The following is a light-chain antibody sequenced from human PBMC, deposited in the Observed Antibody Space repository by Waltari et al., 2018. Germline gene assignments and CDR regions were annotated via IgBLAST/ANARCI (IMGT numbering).Light chain of an antibody. CDR2: EDR. Sequence: QSALTQPASVSGSPGQSITISCTGTSSAGGGYSLVSWYQQHPGKAPKLILYEDRKRPSGVSDRFSGSTSGNTASLTISGLQAEDEADYFCCSYAGYSTYVFGTGTKVTVL. J-gene: IGLJ1*01. CDR3: CSYAGYSTYV. V-gene: IGLV2-23*01. CDR1: SSAGGGYSL.